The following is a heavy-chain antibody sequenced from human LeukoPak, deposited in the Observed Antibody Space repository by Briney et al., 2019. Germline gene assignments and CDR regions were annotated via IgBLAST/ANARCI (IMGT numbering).Heavy chain of an antibody. CDR3: ARNASSGLFND. V-gene: IGHV4-38-2*02. CDR2: IHHSGNRFESGST. Sequence: PSETLSLTCTVSGHSIINTYYGGWIRQSPGKGLEWIGSIHHSGNRFESGSTHDNPSLRSRVTVSADTSKNQFSLTLRSVTAADTAVYFCARNASSGLFNDWGQGTLVTVSS. D-gene: IGHD6-25*01. J-gene: IGHJ1*01. CDR1: GHSIINTYY.